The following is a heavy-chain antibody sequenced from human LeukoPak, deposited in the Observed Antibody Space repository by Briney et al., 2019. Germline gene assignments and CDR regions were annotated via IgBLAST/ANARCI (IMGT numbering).Heavy chain of an antibody. CDR1: GFTFSSYS. J-gene: IGHJ4*02. D-gene: IGHD1-26*01. Sequence: GGSLRLSCAASGFTFSSYSMNWVRQAPGKGLEWVSSISSSGSTTHYADSVKGRFTFSRDNAKNSLYLQMNSLRAEDTAVYYCARDQRGSYYGFFDYWGQGTLVTVSS. V-gene: IGHV3-21*01. CDR2: ISSSGSTT. CDR3: ARDQRGSYYGFFDY.